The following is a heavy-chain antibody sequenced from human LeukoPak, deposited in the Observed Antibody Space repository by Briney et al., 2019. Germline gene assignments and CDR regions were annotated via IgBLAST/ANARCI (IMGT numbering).Heavy chain of an antibody. CDR3: ARIDTAYCGGDCYSTNDY. CDR1: GYTFTGYY. CDR2: INPNSGGT. V-gene: IGHV1-2*02. D-gene: IGHD2-21*02. Sequence: GASVKVSCKASGYTFTGYYMHWVRQAPGQGLEWMGWINPNSGGTNYARKFQGRVTMTRDTSISTAYMELSRLRSDDTAVYYCARIDTAYCGGDCYSTNDYWGQGTLVTVSS. J-gene: IGHJ4*02.